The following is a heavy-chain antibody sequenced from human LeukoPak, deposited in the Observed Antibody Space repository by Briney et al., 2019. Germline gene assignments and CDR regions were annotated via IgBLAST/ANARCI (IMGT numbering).Heavy chain of an antibody. CDR1: GYTFTSYG. V-gene: IGHV1-18*01. CDR2: ISAYNGNT. CDR3: ARERIAAVGGAFDI. Sequence: ASVKVSCKASGYTFTSYGISWVRQAPGQGLEWMGWISAYNGNTNYAQKLQGRVTMTTDTSTSTVYMELSSLRSEDTAVYYCARERIAAVGGAFDIWGQGTMVTVSS. J-gene: IGHJ3*02. D-gene: IGHD6-13*01.